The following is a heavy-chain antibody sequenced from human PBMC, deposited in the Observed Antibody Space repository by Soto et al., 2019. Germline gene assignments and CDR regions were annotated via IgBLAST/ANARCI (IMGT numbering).Heavy chain of an antibody. CDR1: GYSFTSYW. V-gene: IGHV5-51*01. CDR3: ARLAVTTIPAVGIYYYYYYGMDV. Sequence: PGESLKISCKGSGYSFTSYWIGWVRQMPGKGLEWMGIIYPGDSDTRYSPSFQGQVTISADKSISTAYLQWSSLKASDTAKYYCARLAVTTIPAVGIYYYYYYGMDVWGQGTTVTVS. J-gene: IGHJ6*02. CDR2: IYPGDSDT. D-gene: IGHD4-17*01.